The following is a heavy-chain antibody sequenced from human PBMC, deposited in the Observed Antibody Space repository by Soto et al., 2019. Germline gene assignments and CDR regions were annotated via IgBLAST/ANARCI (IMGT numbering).Heavy chain of an antibody. J-gene: IGHJ4*02. CDR1: GFTFSNYW. Sequence: GGSLRLSCAASGFTFSNYWMSWVRQAPGKGLEWVANIKQDGSEKYYVDSVKGRFTISRDNAKNSLYLQMNSLRAEDTAVYYCAREGLWYSSGWYEDYWGQGTLVTVSS. CDR2: IKQDGSEK. D-gene: IGHD6-19*01. CDR3: AREGLWYSSGWYEDY. V-gene: IGHV3-7*03.